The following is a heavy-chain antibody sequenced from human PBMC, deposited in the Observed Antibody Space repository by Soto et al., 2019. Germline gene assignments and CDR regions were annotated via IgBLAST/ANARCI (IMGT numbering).Heavy chain of an antibody. V-gene: IGHV3-7*01. CDR3: ARDRPATMYSSIYSPFDS. Sequence: GGSLRLSCAASGFSFGSYWMSWVRQAPGKGLEWVATIKQDGSENHYVDSVKGRFTISRDNAKNSLYLQMNSLRAEDTAMYYCARDRPATMYSSIYSPFDSWGQGTLVTVSS. D-gene: IGHD6-13*01. J-gene: IGHJ4*02. CDR2: IKQDGSEN. CDR1: GFSFGSYW.